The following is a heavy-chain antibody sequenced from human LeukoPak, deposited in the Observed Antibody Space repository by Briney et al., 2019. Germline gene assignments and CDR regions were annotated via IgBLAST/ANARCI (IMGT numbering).Heavy chain of an antibody. V-gene: IGHV4-30-4*01. J-gene: IGHJ4*02. Sequence: PSETLSLTCTVSGGSISSGDYYWSWIRQPPGKGLEWIGYIYYSGSTYYNPSLKSRVTISVDTSKNQFSLKLSSVTAADTAVYYCARNYYGSSGYPALRYWGQGTLVTVSS. D-gene: IGHD3-22*01. CDR3: ARNYYGSSGYPALRY. CDR2: IYYSGST. CDR1: GGSISSGDYY.